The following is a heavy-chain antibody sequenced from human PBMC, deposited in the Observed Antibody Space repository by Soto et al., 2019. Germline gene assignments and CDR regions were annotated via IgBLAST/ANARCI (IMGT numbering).Heavy chain of an antibody. CDR1: GGTFSSYA. V-gene: IGHV1-69*05. CDR2: IIPIFGTA. J-gene: IGHJ4*02. CDR3: GGYIVLVRASRLGY. Sequence: QVQLVQSGAEVKKPGSSVKVSCKASGGTFSSYAIRWVRQAPGQGLGWMGGIIPIFGTANYAQKFQGRVTIAPDESTRAAYMELIRLGSEDRAVYYCGGYIVLVRASRLGYWGQGTLVTVSS. D-gene: IGHD2-2*01.